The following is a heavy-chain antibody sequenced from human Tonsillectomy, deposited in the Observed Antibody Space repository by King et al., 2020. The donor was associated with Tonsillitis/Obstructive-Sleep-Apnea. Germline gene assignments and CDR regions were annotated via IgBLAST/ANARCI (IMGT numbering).Heavy chain of an antibody. V-gene: IGHV1-46*01. J-gene: IGHJ3*02. D-gene: IGHD3-16*01. Sequence: VQLVESGAEVKKPGASVTVSCKAFRYSFTTYYMNWVRQAPGQGLEWMGIINPRGGSTSYAQKFQGRVTMTRDTSTSTVYMELSSLRSEDTAVYYCARERRGYGKDAFDIWGQGTMVTVSS. CDR1: RYSFTTYY. CDR3: ARERRGYGKDAFDI. CDR2: INPRGGST.